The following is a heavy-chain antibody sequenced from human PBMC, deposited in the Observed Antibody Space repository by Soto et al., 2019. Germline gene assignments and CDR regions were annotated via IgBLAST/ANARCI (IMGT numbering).Heavy chain of an antibody. J-gene: IGHJ4*02. CDR3: ERAVEVSGESFDY. CDR2: IIPILGIS. Sequence: QVQLVQYWAEVKKPGSSVKVSCKASGGTFSSYTISWVRHAPGQGLEWMGMIIPILGISNYAQNFQGSVTITADKSNSTAYMELSSRRSEDMAMYYCERAVEVSGESFDYWGQGTLVTVS. V-gene: IGHV1-69*02. CDR1: GGTFSSYT. D-gene: IGHD2-8*01.